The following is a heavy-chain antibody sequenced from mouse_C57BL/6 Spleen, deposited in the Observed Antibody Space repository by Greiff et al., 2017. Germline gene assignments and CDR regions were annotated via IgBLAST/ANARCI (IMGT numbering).Heavy chain of an antibody. CDR1: GYTFTSYW. J-gene: IGHJ3*01. Sequence: QVQLQQPGAELVKPGASVKMSCKASGYTFTSYWITWVKQRPGQGLEWIGDIYPGSGSTNYNEKFKSKDKLTVDTSSSTAYMQLSILASDDSAVYYCARGYPGFAYWGQGTLVTVSA. V-gene: IGHV1-55*01. CDR2: IYPGSGST. D-gene: IGHD5-1-1*01. CDR3: ARGYPGFAY.